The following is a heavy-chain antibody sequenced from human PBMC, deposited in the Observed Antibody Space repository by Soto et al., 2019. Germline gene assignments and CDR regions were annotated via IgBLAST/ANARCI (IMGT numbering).Heavy chain of an antibody. V-gene: IGHV3-48*03. Sequence: PGGSLRLSCAASGFTFSSYEMNWVRQAPGKGLEWVSYISSSGSTIYYADSVKGRFTVSRDNAKNSLYLQMNSLRAEDTAVYYCARDSSKEAIFGVVIVYYYGMDVWGQGTTVTVSS. J-gene: IGHJ6*02. CDR2: ISSSGSTI. CDR1: GFTFSSYE. CDR3: ARDSSKEAIFGVVIVYYYGMDV. D-gene: IGHD3-3*01.